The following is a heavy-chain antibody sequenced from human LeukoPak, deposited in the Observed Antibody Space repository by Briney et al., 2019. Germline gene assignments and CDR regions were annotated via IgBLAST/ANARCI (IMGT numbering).Heavy chain of an antibody. V-gene: IGHV3-30-3*01. Sequence: GGSLRLSCAASGFIFSSYAMHCVRQAPGKGLEWVAVISYDGSNKYYADSVKGRFTISRDNSKDTLYLQMNSLRAEDTAVYYCARAIAVATFVDYWGQGTLVTVSS. CDR3: ARAIAVATFVDY. CDR2: ISYDGSNK. J-gene: IGHJ4*02. CDR1: GFIFSSYA. D-gene: IGHD6-19*01.